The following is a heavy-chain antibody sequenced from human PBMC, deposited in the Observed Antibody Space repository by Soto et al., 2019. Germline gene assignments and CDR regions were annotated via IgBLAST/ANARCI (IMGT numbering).Heavy chain of an antibody. D-gene: IGHD3-10*01. CDR2: ISYDGSNK. CDR3: AKDRFSKTSYYYYYGMDV. V-gene: IGHV3-30*18. J-gene: IGHJ6*02. Sequence: GGSLRLSCAASGFTFSSYGMHWVHQAPGKGLEWVAVISYDGSNKYYADSVKGRFTISRDNSKNTLYLQMNSLRAEDTAVYYCAKDRFSKTSYYYYYGMDVWGQGTTVTVSS. CDR1: GFTFSSYG.